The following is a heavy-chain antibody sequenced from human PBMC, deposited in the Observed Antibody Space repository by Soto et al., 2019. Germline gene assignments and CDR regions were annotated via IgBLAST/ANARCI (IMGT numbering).Heavy chain of an antibody. Sequence: GGSLRLSCAASGFTFSTYAMSWVRQAPGKGLEWVSSISGSGGSTYYADSVKGRFTISRDNSKNTLYLQLDSLRAEDMAVYYCAKDRTTSGTTVRFDPWGQGTLVTVSS. CDR1: GFTFSTYA. V-gene: IGHV3-23*01. J-gene: IGHJ5*02. D-gene: IGHD1-1*01. CDR3: AKDRTTSGTTVRFDP. CDR2: ISGSGGST.